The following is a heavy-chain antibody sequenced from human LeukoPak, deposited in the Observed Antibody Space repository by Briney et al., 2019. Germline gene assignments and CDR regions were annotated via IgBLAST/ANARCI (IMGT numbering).Heavy chain of an antibody. J-gene: IGHJ4*02. CDR1: GGSFSGYY. V-gene: IGHV4-34*01. Sequence: SETLSLTCAVYGGSFSGYYWSWIRQPPGKGLEWIGEINHSGSTNYNPSLKSRVTISVDTSKNQFSLKLSSVTAADTTVYYCARGNYYDSSGYYGYWGQGTLVTVPS. D-gene: IGHD3-22*01. CDR3: ARGNYYDSSGYYGY. CDR2: INHSGST.